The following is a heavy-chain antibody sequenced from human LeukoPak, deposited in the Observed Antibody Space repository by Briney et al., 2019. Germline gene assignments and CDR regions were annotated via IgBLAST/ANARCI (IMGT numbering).Heavy chain of an antibody. CDR1: GFTFSSYE. Sequence: GGSLRLSCAASGFTFSSYEMNWVGQAPGKGLEGVSYISSSGSTIYYADSVKGRFTISRDNAKNSLYLQMNSLRAEDTAVYYCARSWWSYYYGSGSYPDAFDIWGQGTMVTVSS. J-gene: IGHJ3*02. D-gene: IGHD3-10*01. CDR3: ARSWWSYYYGSGSYPDAFDI. CDR2: ISSSGSTI. V-gene: IGHV3-48*03.